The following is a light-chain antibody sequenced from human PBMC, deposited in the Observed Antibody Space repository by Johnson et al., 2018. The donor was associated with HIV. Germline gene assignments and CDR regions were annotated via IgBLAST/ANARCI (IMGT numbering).Light chain of an antibody. CDR2: DNN. CDR3: GTWDTSLSAPYV. Sequence: QSVLTQPPSVSAAPGQKVTISCSGSSSNIGNNYVSWYQQLPGTAPKLLIYDNNKRPSGIPDRFSGSKSGPSATLVISGLQPGDEADYYCGTWDTSLSAPYVVGTGTKVTVL. V-gene: IGLV1-51*01. CDR1: SSNIGNNY. J-gene: IGLJ1*01.